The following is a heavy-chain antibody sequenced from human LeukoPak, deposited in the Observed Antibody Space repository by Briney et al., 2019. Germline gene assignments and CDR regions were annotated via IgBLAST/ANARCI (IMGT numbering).Heavy chain of an antibody. CDR1: GFTFSNYA. J-gene: IGHJ4*02. V-gene: IGHV3-23*01. CDR2: ISGSGPNT. D-gene: IGHD4-17*01. CDR3: AIGLYGGPFDN. Sequence: GASLRLSCAASGFTFSNYAMTWVRQAPGKGLEWVSAISGSGPNTYYADSVKGRFTISRDNSKNTPYLQMNSLRADDTAVYYCAIGLYGGPFDNWGQGTLVTVSS.